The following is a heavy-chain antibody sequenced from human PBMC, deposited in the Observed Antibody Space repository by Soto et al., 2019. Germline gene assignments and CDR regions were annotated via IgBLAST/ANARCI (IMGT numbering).Heavy chain of an antibody. V-gene: IGHV3-23*01. CDR2: LSGSGGST. D-gene: IGHD2-15*01. CDR1: GFTFSSYA. Sequence: EVQLLESGGGLVQPGGSLRLSCAASGFTFSSYAMNWVRQAPGKGLEWVSTLSGSGGSTYYADSVKGRFTISRDNSKNTLYLQMNSLRAEDTAVYSCTKNIRASGTNYYGMDVWGQGTTVTVSS. CDR3: TKNIRASGTNYYGMDV. J-gene: IGHJ6*02.